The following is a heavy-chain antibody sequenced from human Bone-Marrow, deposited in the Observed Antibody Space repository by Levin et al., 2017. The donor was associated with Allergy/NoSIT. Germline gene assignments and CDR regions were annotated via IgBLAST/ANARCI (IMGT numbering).Heavy chain of an antibody. CDR3: ARVQEDTAMVTGDYYYYYMDV. V-gene: IGHV1-18*01. CDR1: GYTFTSYG. Sequence: ASVKVSCKASGYTFTSYGISWVRQAPGQGLEWMGWISAYNGNTNYAQKLQGRVTMTTDTSTSTAYMELRSLRSDDTAVYYCARVQEDTAMVTGDYYYYYMDVWGKGTTVTVSS. J-gene: IGHJ6*03. D-gene: IGHD5-18*01. CDR2: ISAYNGNT.